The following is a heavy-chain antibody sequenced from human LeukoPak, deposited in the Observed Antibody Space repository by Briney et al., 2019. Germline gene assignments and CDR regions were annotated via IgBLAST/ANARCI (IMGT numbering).Heavy chain of an antibody. Sequence: SETLSLTCTVSGGSISSYYWSWIRQPPGKGLEWIGYIYYSGSTNYNPSLKSRVTISVDTSKNQFSLKLSSVTAADTAVYYCARGLNYYDNWFDPWGQGTLVTVSS. D-gene: IGHD3-22*01. V-gene: IGHV4-59*01. CDR2: IYYSGST. CDR3: ARGLNYYDNWFDP. J-gene: IGHJ5*02. CDR1: GGSISSYY.